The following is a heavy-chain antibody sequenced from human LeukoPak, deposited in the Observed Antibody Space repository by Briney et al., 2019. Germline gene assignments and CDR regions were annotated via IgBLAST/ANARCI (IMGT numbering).Heavy chain of an antibody. Sequence: ASVKVSCKASGGTFSSYTISWVRQAPGQGLEWMGRIIPILGIANYAQKFQGRVTITADKSTSTAYMELSSLRSEDTAVYYCARTPHHDYGDYGAFDYWGQGTLVTVSS. CDR3: ARTPHHDYGDYGAFDY. CDR2: IIPILGIA. CDR1: GGTFSSYT. D-gene: IGHD4-17*01. J-gene: IGHJ4*02. V-gene: IGHV1-69*02.